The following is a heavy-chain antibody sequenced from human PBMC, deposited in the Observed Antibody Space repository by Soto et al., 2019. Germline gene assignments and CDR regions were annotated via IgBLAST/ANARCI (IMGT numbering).Heavy chain of an antibody. V-gene: IGHV1-18*01. CDR1: GYTFTRYG. Sequence: VKVACKACGYTFTRYGISWVRQAPGQGLEWMGWISDYNGNTNYAQKLQGRVTMTKDTSTSTAYMELRSLRSDDTAVYYCARGGRYSSGWSIYYFDYWGQGTLVTGSS. D-gene: IGHD6-19*01. CDR2: ISDYNGNT. CDR3: ARGGRYSSGWSIYYFDY. J-gene: IGHJ4*02.